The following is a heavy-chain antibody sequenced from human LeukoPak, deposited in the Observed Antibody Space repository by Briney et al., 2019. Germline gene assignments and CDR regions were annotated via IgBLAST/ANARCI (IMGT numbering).Heavy chain of an antibody. V-gene: IGHV3-23*01. CDR2: ISNNGGYT. CDR3: ARDGDSSGWYGAFDI. J-gene: IGHJ3*02. Sequence: GGSLRLSCAASGFTFSSSATSWVRQAPGKGLEWVSAISNNGGYTYYADSVQGRFTISRDNSKNTLYLQMNSLRAEDTAVYYCARDGDSSGWYGAFDIWGQGTMVTVSS. D-gene: IGHD6-19*01. CDR1: GFTFSSSA.